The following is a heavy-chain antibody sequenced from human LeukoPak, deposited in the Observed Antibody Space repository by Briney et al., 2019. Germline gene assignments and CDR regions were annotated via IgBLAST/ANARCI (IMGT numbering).Heavy chain of an antibody. D-gene: IGHD2-8*02. CDR1: GYTFTGYY. Sequence: GASVKVSCKASGYTFTGYYLHCVRQAPGQGLEWMGWINPNSGGTNYAQKFQGRVTMTRDTSISTAYMELSRLRSDDTAVYYCARAGPFYYYGMDVWGQGTTVTVSS. CDR2: INPNSGGT. J-gene: IGHJ6*02. V-gene: IGHV1-2*02. CDR3: ARAGPFYYYGMDV.